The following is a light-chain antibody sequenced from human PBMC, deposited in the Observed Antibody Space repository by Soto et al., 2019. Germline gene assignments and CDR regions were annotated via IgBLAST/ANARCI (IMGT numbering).Light chain of an antibody. CDR2: DAS. CDR1: QSISSW. CDR3: QQFNSL. J-gene: IGKJ5*01. V-gene: IGKV1-5*01. Sequence: IQMTHSPSTLSASVGDRVTITCRASQSISSWLAWYQQKPGKAPKLLIYDASSLESGVPSRFSGSGSGTEFILTINNLQPEDFATYYCQQFNSLFGQGTRLEIK.